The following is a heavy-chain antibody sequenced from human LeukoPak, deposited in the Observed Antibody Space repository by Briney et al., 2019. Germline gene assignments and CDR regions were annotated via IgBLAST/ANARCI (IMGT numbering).Heavy chain of an antibody. Sequence: SETLSLTCAVYGGSFSGYYWSWIRQPPGKGLEWIGEINHSGSTNYNPSLKSRVTISVDTSKNQFSLKLSSVTAADTAVYYCGGYYGSGSYYGWFDPWGQGTLVTVSS. J-gene: IGHJ5*02. V-gene: IGHV4-34*01. CDR3: GGYYGSGSYYGWFDP. D-gene: IGHD3-10*01. CDR2: INHSGST. CDR1: GGSFSGYY.